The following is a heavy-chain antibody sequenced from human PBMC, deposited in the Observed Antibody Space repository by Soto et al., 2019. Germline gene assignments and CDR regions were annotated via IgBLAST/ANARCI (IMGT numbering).Heavy chain of an antibody. J-gene: IGHJ4*02. CDR1: GYTFSNYG. V-gene: IGHV3-23*01. D-gene: IGHD2-21*01. CDR3: AKEMIASTLADFFDY. Sequence: EVQLLESGGGLIQPGGSLRLSCEASGYTFSNYGMTWVRKAPGRGLEWVSTFRGSGDRAFYADPVKGRFTISRDNSKNPLYLQMHSLSAEDTAIYYCAKEMIASTLADFFDYWGQGILVTVSS. CDR2: FRGSGDRA.